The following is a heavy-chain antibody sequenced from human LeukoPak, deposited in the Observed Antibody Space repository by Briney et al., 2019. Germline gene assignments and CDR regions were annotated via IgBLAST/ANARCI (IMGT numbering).Heavy chain of an antibody. Sequence: GASVKVSCEASGYTFTSYDINWVRQATGQGLEWMGWMNPNSGNTGYAQKFQGRVTMTRNTSISTAYMELSSLRSEDTAVYYCAGLYDSSGYYYGDYWGQGTLVTVSS. CDR3: AGLYDSSGYYYGDY. CDR2: MNPNSGNT. J-gene: IGHJ4*02. D-gene: IGHD3-22*01. V-gene: IGHV1-8*01. CDR1: GYTFTSYD.